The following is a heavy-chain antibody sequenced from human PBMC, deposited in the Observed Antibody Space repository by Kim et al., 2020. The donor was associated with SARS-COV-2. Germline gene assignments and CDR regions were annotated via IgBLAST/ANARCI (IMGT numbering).Heavy chain of an antibody. Sequence: GGSLRLSCAASGFIVSSNHMTWVRQAPGKGPEWVSIIYSDGRTFYADSVEGRFTISRDSSKNTLYLQMNSLRADDTAVYYCARDGTYRLENWGQGTLTT. CDR3: ARDGTYRLEN. J-gene: IGHJ4*02. D-gene: IGHD1-26*01. CDR1: GFIVSSNH. V-gene: IGHV3-53*01. CDR2: IYSDGRT.